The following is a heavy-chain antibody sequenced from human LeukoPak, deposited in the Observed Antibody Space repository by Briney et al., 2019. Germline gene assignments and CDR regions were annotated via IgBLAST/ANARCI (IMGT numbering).Heavy chain of an antibody. CDR2: INWNSGSI. V-gene: IGHV3-9*01. CDR3: AKDGWFGALGYVFDY. D-gene: IGHD3-10*01. CDR1: GFIFNDYA. J-gene: IGHJ4*02. Sequence: GGSLRLSCAASGFIFNDYAMHRVRQAPGKGLEWVSGINWNSGSIGYADSVKGRFTISKDNAKNSLYLQMNSLRAEDTALYYCAKDGWFGALGYVFDYWGQGTLVTVSS.